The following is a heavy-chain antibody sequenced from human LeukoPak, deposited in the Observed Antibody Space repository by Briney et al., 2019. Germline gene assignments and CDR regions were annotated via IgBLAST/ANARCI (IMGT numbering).Heavy chain of an antibody. CDR2: ISYDGSNK. CDR1: GFTFSSYA. D-gene: IGHD1-26*01. Sequence: GGSLRLSCAASGFTFSSYAMHWVRQAPGKGLELVAVISYDGSNKYYADSVKGRFTISRDNSKNTLYLQMNSLRAEDTAVYYCARGSNAYSGSYYAFDYWGQGTLVTVSS. J-gene: IGHJ4*02. CDR3: ARGSNAYSGSYYAFDY. V-gene: IGHV3-30-3*01.